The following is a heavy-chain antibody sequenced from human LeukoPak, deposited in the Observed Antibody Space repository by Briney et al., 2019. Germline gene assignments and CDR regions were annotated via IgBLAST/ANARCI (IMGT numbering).Heavy chain of an antibody. CDR1: GFTFRLYW. V-gene: IGHV3-7*03. J-gene: IGHJ4*02. Sequence: GSLRLSCSASGFTFRLYWMNWVRRAPGKGLEWVANIKQDGSEKNYVDSVKGRFTISSDNAKNSLYLQMNNLGVEDTAMYYCAGGTGFIIKDWGQGTLVTVSS. CDR3: AGGTGFIIKD. CDR2: IKQDGSEK. D-gene: IGHD3-9*01.